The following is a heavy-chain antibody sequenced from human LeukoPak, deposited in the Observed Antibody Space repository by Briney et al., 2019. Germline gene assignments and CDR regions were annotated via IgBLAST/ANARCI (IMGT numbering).Heavy chain of an antibody. CDR2: ISYDGSNK. J-gene: IGHJ4*02. D-gene: IGHD6-13*01. V-gene: IGHV3-30*04. CDR1: GFTFSSYA. CDR3: AKDTLPLAAAGSYFDY. Sequence: GRSLRLSCAASGFTFSSYAMHWVRQAPGKGLEWVAVISYDGSNKYYADSVKGRFTISRDNSKNTLYLQMNSLRAEDTAVYYCAKDTLPLAAAGSYFDYWGQGTLVTVSS.